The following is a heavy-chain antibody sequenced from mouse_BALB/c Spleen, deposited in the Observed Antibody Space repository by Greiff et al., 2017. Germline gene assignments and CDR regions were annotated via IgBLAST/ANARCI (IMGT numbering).Heavy chain of an antibody. V-gene: IGHV3-2*02. CDR3: ARHRYDLYWYFDV. CDR2: ISYSGST. J-gene: IGHJ1*01. Sequence: EVQLVESGPGLVKPSQSLSLTCTVTGYSITSDYAWYWIRQFPGNKLEWMGYISYSGSTSYNPSLKSRVSITLDTSKNQFFLQLNSVTTEDTATYYCARHRYDLYWYFDVWGAGATVTVTS. CDR1: GYSITSDYA. D-gene: IGHD2-14*01.